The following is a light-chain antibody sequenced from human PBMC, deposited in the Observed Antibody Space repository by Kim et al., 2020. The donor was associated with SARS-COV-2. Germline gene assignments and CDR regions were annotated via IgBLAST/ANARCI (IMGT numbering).Light chain of an antibody. V-gene: IGKV1-33*01. CDR3: QQYGSLPYT. J-gene: IGKJ2*01. CDR2: DTS. CDR1: QDINNY. Sequence: DIQMTQSPSSLSASVGDRVTITCQASQDINNYLNWYQQKPGKAPKLLIFDTSNLKTAVPSRFSGGGSGTDFTFTINNLQPEDIATYICQQYGSLPYTFGQTTKLRI.